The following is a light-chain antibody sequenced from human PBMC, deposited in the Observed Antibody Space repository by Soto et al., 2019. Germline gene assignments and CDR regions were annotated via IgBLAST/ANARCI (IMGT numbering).Light chain of an antibody. J-gene: IGLJ1*01. CDR1: SSDVGGYNY. V-gene: IGLV2-14*01. Sequence: ALTQPASVSVSPGQSITISCTGTSSDVGGYNYVSWYQQHPGKVPKLMIYDVTNRPSGISNRFSASKSGNTASLTISGLQAEDEADYYCSSYTSSSTYVFGTGTKVTVL. CDR2: DVT. CDR3: SSYTSSSTYV.